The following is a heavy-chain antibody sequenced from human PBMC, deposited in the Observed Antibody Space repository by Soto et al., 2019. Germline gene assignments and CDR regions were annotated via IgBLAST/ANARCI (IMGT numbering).Heavy chain of an antibody. D-gene: IGHD3-22*01. CDR2: INAGNGNT. CDR3: ARVVSKYYYDSSGYHP. J-gene: IGHJ4*02. V-gene: IGHV1-3*01. CDR1: GYTFTSYA. Sequence: ASVKVSCKASGYTFTSYAMHWVRQAPGQRLEWIGWINAGNGNTKYSQKFQGRVTITRDTSASTAYMELSSLRSEDTAVYYCARVVSKYYYDSSGYHPWGQGTLVTVSS.